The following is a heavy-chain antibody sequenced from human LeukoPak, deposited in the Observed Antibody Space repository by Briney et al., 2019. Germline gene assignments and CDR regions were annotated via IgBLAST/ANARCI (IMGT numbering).Heavy chain of an antibody. J-gene: IGHJ4*02. CDR3: AMRNGSGSLYFDY. Sequence: ASVKASCRASGYTFTSYDINWVRQATGQGVEWMGWMNPNSGNTGYAQKFQDRVTMTRNTSISKAYLELSCLRAEDTAVYYCAMRNGSGSLYFDYWGQGTLVTVSS. V-gene: IGHV1-8*01. CDR1: GYTFTSYD. CDR2: MNPNSGNT. D-gene: IGHD3-10*01.